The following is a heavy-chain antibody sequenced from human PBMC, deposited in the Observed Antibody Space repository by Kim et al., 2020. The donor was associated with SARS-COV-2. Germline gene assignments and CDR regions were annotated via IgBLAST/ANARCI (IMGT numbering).Heavy chain of an antibody. Sequence: GGSLRLSCAASGFTFSSYAMSWVRQAPGKGLEWVSAISVSGGGTYYADSVKGRFTISRDNSKNTLYLQVNSLRAEDTAVYYCAKHPTAGNFDYWGQGTLVTVSS. V-gene: IGHV3-23*01. CDR1: GFTFSSYA. CDR3: AKHPTAGNFDY. CDR2: ISVSGGGT. J-gene: IGHJ4*02.